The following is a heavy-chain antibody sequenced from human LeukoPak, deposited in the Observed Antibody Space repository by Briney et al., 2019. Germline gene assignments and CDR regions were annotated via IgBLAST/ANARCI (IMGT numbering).Heavy chain of an antibody. CDR3: ARVSSIAALFVPYCYYMDV. J-gene: IGHJ6*03. Sequence: SETLSLTCTVSGGSISSGSYYWSWIRQPAGKGLEWIGRIYTSGSTNYNPSLKSRVTISVDTSKNQFSLKLSSVTAADTAVYYCARVSSIAALFVPYCYYMDVWGKGTTVTVSS. D-gene: IGHD6-6*01. CDR2: IYTSGST. V-gene: IGHV4-61*02. CDR1: GGSISSGSYY.